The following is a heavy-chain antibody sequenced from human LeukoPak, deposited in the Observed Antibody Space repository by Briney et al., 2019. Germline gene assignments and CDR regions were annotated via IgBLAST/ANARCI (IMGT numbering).Heavy chain of an antibody. D-gene: IGHD3-22*01. V-gene: IGHV4-4*09. CDR3: ALHYSARLDYYYSRGYYLGDDAFHI. CDR2: IYTSGST. Sequence: SETLSLTCTVSGGSISSYYWSWIRQPPGKGLEWIGYIYTSGSTNYNPSLKSRVTISVDTSRNQFSLKLSSVTAADTAVYYCALHYSARLDYYYSRGYYLGDDAFHIWGQDTMVSVSS. CDR1: GGSISSYY. J-gene: IGHJ3*02.